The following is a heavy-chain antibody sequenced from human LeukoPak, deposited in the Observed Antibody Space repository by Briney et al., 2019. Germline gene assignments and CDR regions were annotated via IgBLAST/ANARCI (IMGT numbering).Heavy chain of an antibody. Sequence: NPSETLSLTCTVSGGSIRSYYWSWIRQPPGKGLEWMAHIHDGGSTYYNPSLKSRLTMSVDTSKNQFSLRLSSVTAADTAVYYCARHLNGGTYPLDHWGQGTLVTVSS. V-gene: IGHV4-59*08. J-gene: IGHJ4*02. D-gene: IGHD1-26*01. CDR3: ARHLNGGTYPLDH. CDR1: GGSIRSYY. CDR2: IHDGGST.